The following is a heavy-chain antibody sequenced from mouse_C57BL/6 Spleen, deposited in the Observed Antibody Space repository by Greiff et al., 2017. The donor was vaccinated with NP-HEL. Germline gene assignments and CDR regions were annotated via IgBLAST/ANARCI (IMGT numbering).Heavy chain of an antibody. D-gene: IGHD3-2*02. J-gene: IGHJ2*01. CDR2: ISYDGSN. Sequence: EVKLQESGPGLVKPSQSLSLTCSVTGYSITSGYYWNWIRQFPGNKLEWMGYISYDGSNNYNPSLKNRISITRDTSKNQFFLKLNSVTTEDTATYYCARGGSGPFGYWGQGTTLTVSS. CDR3: ARGGSGPFGY. CDR1: GYSITSGYY. V-gene: IGHV3-6*01.